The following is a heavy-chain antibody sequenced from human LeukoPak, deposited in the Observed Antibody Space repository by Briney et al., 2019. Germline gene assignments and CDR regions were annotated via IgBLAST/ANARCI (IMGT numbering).Heavy chain of an antibody. CDR2: ISDSGGGA. CDR3: AKSGESYYYYYMDV. CDR1: GFTFSSNG. D-gene: IGHD1-26*01. Sequence: PGGSLRLSCAASGFTFSSNGMTWVRQAPGKGLEWVSTISDSGGGAYYADSVKGRFTISRDSSRSTLYLQMNSLRAEDTAVYYCAKSGESYYYYYMDVWGKGTTVTVSS. V-gene: IGHV3-23*01. J-gene: IGHJ6*03.